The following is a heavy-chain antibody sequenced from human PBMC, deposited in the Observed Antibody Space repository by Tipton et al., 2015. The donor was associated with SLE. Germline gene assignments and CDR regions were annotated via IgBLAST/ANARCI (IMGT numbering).Heavy chain of an antibody. D-gene: IGHD1-26*01. CDR3: AKDTTAPGPYSGSAL. Sequence: SLRLSCAASGFTFSSYAMSWVRQAPGKGLESVSYISATSGSTYYTDSVKGRFTISRDNSKNTLYLQMNSLRAEDTAVYYCAKDTTAPGPYSGSALWGHGTLVTVSS. J-gene: IGHJ4*01. CDR1: GFTFSSYA. V-gene: IGHV3-23*01. CDR2: ISATSGST.